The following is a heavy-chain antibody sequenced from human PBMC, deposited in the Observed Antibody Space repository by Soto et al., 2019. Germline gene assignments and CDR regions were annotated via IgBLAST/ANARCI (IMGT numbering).Heavy chain of an antibody. CDR1: GFTFSNYA. CDR3: AKGWLSGWFGGYDS. D-gene: IGHD6-19*01. V-gene: IGHV3-23*01. J-gene: IGHJ4*02. Sequence: VQLLESGGGLVQPGGSLRLSCAASGFTFSNYALTWVRQAPGRGLEWVSEVSGSGDRTYYADSVKGRFTISRDNSKNTLYLQMNSLRAEETAVYYCAKGWLSGWFGGYDSWGQGTLVIVSS. CDR2: VSGSGDRT.